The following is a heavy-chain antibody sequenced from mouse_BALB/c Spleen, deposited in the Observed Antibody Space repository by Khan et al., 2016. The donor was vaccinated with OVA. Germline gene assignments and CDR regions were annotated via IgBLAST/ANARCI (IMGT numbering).Heavy chain of an antibody. J-gene: IGHJ3*01. Sequence: QVQLKQSGPGLVQPSQSLSITCTVSGFSLTTYGVHWVRQSPGKGLEWLGVIWSGGSTDCNAAFISRLSISKDNSKSQVFFKMNSLQANDTVIYYCARNYDYDEGLAYWGQGTLVTVSA. CDR3: ARNYDYDEGLAY. CDR2: IWSGGST. V-gene: IGHV2-2*02. CDR1: GFSLTTYG. D-gene: IGHD2-4*01.